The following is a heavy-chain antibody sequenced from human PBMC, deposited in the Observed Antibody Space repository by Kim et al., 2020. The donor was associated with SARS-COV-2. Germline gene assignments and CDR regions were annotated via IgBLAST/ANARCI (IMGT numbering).Heavy chain of an antibody. CDR3: ARHGGMYPVLTAGYSSSWYWFDP. CDR2: IYYSGST. CDR1: GGSISSYY. D-gene: IGHD6-13*01. V-gene: IGHV4-59*08. Sequence: SETLSLTCTVSGGSISSYYWSWIRQPPGKGLEWIGYIYYSGSTNYNPSLKSRVTISVDTSKNQFSLKLSSVTAADTAVYYCARHGGMYPVLTAGYSSSWYWFDPWGQGTLVTVSS. J-gene: IGHJ5*02.